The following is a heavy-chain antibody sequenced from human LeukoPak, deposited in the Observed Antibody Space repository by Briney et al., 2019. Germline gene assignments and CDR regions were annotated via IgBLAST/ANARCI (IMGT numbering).Heavy chain of an antibody. CDR2: IKSKTDGSTT. CDR3: TTYRETYYTFCSGNRYFYYYMDV. D-gene: IGHD3-3*01. Sequence: MAGGSLRLSCAAYGFTFSNAWMNWVRQAPGSGLGWVGRIKSKTDGSTTDYARAVKGRSNIPRDNPHNTKYLQINSPKRAHTTVYYGTTYRETYYTFCSGNRYFYYYMDVWGKGTTVTVSS. V-gene: IGHV3-15*01. J-gene: IGHJ6*03. CDR1: GFTFSNAW.